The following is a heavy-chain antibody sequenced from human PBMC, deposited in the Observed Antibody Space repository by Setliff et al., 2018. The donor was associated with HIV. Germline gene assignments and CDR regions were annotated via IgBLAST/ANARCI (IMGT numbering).Heavy chain of an antibody. CDR3: ARRMSSGSYYDY. V-gene: IGHV4-59*08. Sequence: SETLSLTCTVSGGSISNYYWSWIRQPPGKGLEWIGHIYSSGSTNYNPSLKSRVTISVDASKNQISLKLSSVTAADTAVYYCARRMSSGSYYDYWGQGTLVTVSS. CDR2: IYSSGST. CDR1: GGSISNYY. J-gene: IGHJ4*02. D-gene: IGHD1-26*01.